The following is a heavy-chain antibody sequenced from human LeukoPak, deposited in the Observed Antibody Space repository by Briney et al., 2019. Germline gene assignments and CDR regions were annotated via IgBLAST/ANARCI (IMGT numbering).Heavy chain of an antibody. D-gene: IGHD2-21*02. Sequence: GASVKVSCKASGYTFTGYYMHWVRQAPGQGLEWMGWINPNSGGTNYAQKFQGRVTMTRDTSISTAYMELSRLRSDDTAVYYCARVDIVVVTAIQNSYYYYYMDVWGKGTTVTVSS. CDR1: GYTFTGYY. V-gene: IGHV1-2*02. J-gene: IGHJ6*03. CDR2: INPNSGGT. CDR3: ARVDIVVVTAIQNSYYYYYMDV.